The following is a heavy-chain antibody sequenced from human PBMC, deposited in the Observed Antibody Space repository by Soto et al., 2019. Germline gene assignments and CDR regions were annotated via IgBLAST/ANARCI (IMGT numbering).Heavy chain of an antibody. Sequence: EVQLVESGGGLVQPGRSLRLSCAASGFTFDDYAMHWVRQAPGKGLEWVSGISWNSGSVGYADAVKGRFTISRDNAKNSLYLQMYSLRAEDTALYYCAKCHSEYPRTSFDCDLLGQGSLITVSS. J-gene: IGHJ5*02. CDR3: AKCHSEYPRTSFDCDL. V-gene: IGHV3-9*01. CDR2: ISWNSGSV. D-gene: IGHD3-9*01. CDR1: GFTFDDYA.